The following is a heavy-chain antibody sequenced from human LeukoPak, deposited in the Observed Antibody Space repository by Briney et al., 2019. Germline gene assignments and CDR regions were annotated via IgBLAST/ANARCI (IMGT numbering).Heavy chain of an antibody. J-gene: IGHJ5*02. CDR3: AKDLSDYVWGGYGWFDP. D-gene: IGHD3-16*01. CDR2: ISGSGGST. V-gene: IGHV3-23*01. Sequence: GGSLRLSCAASGFTFSSYAMSWVRQAPGKGLEWVSAISGSGGSTYYADSVKGRFTISRDNSKNTLYLQMNSLRAEDTAVYYCAKDLSDYVWGGYGWFDPWGQGTLVTVSS. CDR1: GFTFSSYA.